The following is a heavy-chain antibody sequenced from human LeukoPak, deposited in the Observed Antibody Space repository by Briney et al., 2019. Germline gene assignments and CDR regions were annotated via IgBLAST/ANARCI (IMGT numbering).Heavy chain of an antibody. V-gene: IGHV4-30-4*01. Sequence: SETLSLTCTVSGGSISSGDYYCSWIRQPPGKGLEWIGYIYYTGITYYNPSLKSRATISVDTSKNQFYQKLTTVTAADTAVYYCARHITMVRGAGLDPWGQGTLVTVSS. J-gene: IGHJ5*02. D-gene: IGHD3-10*01. CDR1: GGSISSGDYY. CDR2: IYYTGIT. CDR3: ARHITMVRGAGLDP.